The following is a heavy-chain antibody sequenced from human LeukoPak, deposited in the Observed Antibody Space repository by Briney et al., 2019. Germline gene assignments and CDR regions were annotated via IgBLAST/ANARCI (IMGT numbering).Heavy chain of an antibody. CDR3: ARLSHYSDSSGYYLGSYYFDS. D-gene: IGHD3-22*01. CDR1: GGSISSSSYY. CDR2: IYYSGST. Sequence: PSETLSLTCTVPGGSISSSSYYWGWIRQPPGKGLEWIGSIYYSGSTYYNPSVKSRVTLSLDTSKNQFSLKLSSVTAADTAVYYCARLSHYSDSSGYYLGSYYFDSWGQGTLVTVSS. J-gene: IGHJ4*02. V-gene: IGHV4-39*01.